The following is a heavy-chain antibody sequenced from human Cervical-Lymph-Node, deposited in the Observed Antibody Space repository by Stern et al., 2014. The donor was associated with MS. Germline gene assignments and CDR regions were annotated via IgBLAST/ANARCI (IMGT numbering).Heavy chain of an antibody. CDR1: GGSISSYY. J-gene: IGHJ2*01. CDR2: IYYSGST. Sequence: QVQLQESGPGLVKPSETLSLTCTVSGGSISSYYWSWIRQPPGKGLEWLGYIYYSGSTNYNPSLKSRVTISVDTSKNQFSLKLSSVTAADTAVYYCARGDCSSTSCYGDWYFDLWGRGTLVTVSS. V-gene: IGHV4-59*01. CDR3: ARGDCSSTSCYGDWYFDL. D-gene: IGHD2-2*01.